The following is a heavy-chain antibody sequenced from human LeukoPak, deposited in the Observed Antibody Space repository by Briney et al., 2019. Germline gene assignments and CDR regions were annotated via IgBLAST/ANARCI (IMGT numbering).Heavy chain of an antibody. V-gene: IGHV3-11*01. CDR1: GFTFSDYY. CDR2: ISSSGSTI. D-gene: IGHD1-26*01. CDR3: ARDMTSGSYTDAFDI. J-gene: IGHJ3*02. Sequence: GGSLRLSCAASGFTFSDYYMSWIRQAPGKGLEWVSYISSSGSTIYYADSVKGRFTISRDNAKNSLYLQMNSLRAEETAVYYCARDMTSGSYTDAFDIWGQGTMVTVSS.